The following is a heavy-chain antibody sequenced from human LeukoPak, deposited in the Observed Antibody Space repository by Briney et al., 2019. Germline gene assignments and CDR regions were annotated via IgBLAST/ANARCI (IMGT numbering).Heavy chain of an antibody. J-gene: IGHJ4*02. Sequence: GRSLRLSCAASGFTFSSYAMSWVRQAPGKGLEWVSGVSGSGGYTYYADSVKGRFTISRDNSKNTLYLQMNSLRAEDTAVYYCANDFTSSSFRGAYYFDYWGQGTLVTVSS. CDR2: VSGSGGYT. CDR1: GFTFSSYA. D-gene: IGHD6-6*01. CDR3: ANDFTSSSFRGAYYFDY. V-gene: IGHV3-23*01.